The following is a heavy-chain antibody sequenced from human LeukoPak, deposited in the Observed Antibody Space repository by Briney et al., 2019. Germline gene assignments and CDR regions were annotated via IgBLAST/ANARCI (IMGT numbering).Heavy chain of an antibody. D-gene: IGHD3-22*01. V-gene: IGHV4-59*12. J-gene: IGHJ3*02. Sequence: SETLSLTCTVSGGSISSYYWSWIRQPPGKGLEWIGYIYHSGSTYYNPSLKSRVTISVDRSKNQFSLKLSSVTAADTAVYYCARGSGYVDAFDIWGQGTMVTVSS. CDR1: GGSISSYY. CDR2: IYHSGST. CDR3: ARGSGYVDAFDI.